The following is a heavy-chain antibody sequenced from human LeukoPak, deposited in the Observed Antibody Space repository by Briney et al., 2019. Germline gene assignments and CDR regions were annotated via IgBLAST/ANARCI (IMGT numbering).Heavy chain of an antibody. Sequence: SETLSLTCALYGGSFSGYYWSWIRQPPGKGLEWIGEINHSGSTNYNPSLKSRVTISVDTSKNQFSLKLSSVTAADTAVYYCARLSPHGRGPLYYYYGMDVWGQGTTVTVSS. CDR3: ARLSPHGRGPLYYYYGMDV. CDR2: INHSGST. D-gene: IGHD4-17*01. J-gene: IGHJ6*02. CDR1: GGSFSGYY. V-gene: IGHV4-34*01.